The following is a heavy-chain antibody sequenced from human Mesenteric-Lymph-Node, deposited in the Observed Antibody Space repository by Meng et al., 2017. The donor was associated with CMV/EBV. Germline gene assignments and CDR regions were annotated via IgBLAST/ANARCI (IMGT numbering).Heavy chain of an antibody. D-gene: IGHD1-26*01. CDR2: ISSSSSYI. CDR1: GFTFSSYS. V-gene: IGHV3-21*01. J-gene: IGHJ4*02. CDR3: ARGAGWEPRGDY. Sequence: GESLKISCAASGFTFSSYSMNWVRQAPGKGLEWVSSISSSSSYIYYADSVKGRFTISRDNAKNSLYLQMNSLRVEDTAVYYCARGAGWEPRGDYWGQGTLVTVSS.